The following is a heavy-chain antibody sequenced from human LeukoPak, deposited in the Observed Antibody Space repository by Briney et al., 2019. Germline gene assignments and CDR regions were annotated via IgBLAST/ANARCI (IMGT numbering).Heavy chain of an antibody. CDR2: ISSGNYI. CDR3: ARDLSGDSSSY. D-gene: IGHD6-19*01. Sequence: GGSLRLSCAASGFTFRTYSMSWVRQAPGKGLEWVSSISSGNYIYYADSVKGRFTISRDNAKNSLYLQMNGLRAEDTAVYYCARDLSGDSSSYWGQGTLVTVSS. V-gene: IGHV3-21*01. J-gene: IGHJ4*02. CDR1: GFTFRTYS.